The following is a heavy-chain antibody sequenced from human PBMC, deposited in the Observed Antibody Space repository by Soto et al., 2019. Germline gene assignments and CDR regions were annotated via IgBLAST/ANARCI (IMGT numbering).Heavy chain of an antibody. J-gene: IGHJ5*02. CDR3: AHIGPAAGLS. V-gene: IGHV2-5*02. CDR2: IYWDDDK. CDR1: GFSLSTSGAG. D-gene: IGHD6-13*01. Sequence: QITLKESGPTLVKPTQTLTLTCTFSGFSLSTSGAGVGWIRQPPGKALEWLTFIYWDDDKRYSPSLKSRLSIXXATSKNQVVLTLTNMDPVDTATYYCAHIGPAAGLSWGQGTLVTVSS.